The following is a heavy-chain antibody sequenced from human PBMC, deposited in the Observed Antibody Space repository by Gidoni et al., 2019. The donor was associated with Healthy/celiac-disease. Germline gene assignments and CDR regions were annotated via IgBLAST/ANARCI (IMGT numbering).Heavy chain of an antibody. CDR3: ARAPPRAGNWYFDL. CDR1: GGSISSYY. Sequence: QVQLQESGPGLVKPSETLSLTCTVSGGSISSYYWSWIRQPPGKGLEWIGYIYYSGSTNYNPSLKSRVTISVDTSKNQFSLKLSSVTAADTAVYYCARAPPRAGNWYFDLWGRGTLVTVSS. CDR2: IYYSGST. V-gene: IGHV4-59*01. J-gene: IGHJ2*01.